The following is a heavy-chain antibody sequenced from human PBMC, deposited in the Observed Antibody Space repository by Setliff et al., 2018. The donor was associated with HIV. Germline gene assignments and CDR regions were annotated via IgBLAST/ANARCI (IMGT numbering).Heavy chain of an antibody. D-gene: IGHD6-13*01. Sequence: SVKVSCKAPGDTFSTSALSWVRQAPGQGLEWMGGIIPVFRMTDYAEKFQGRLIISADPSTSTAYMELSSLRSEDTAVYYCARQTVTVGIPGYFDSWGQGTLVTVS. CDR1: GDTFSTSA. J-gene: IGHJ4*02. V-gene: IGHV1-69*10. CDR3: ARQTVTVGIPGYFDS. CDR2: IIPVFRMT.